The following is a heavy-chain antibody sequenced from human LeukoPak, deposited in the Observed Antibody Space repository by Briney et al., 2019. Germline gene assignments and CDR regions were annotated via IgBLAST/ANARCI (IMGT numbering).Heavy chain of an antibody. D-gene: IGHD3-3*01. J-gene: IGHJ4*02. V-gene: IGHV3-23*01. CDR2: ISGGGSSI. CDR3: AKAFTISGVVAYFDY. CDR1: GFSFNSYT. Sequence: GGSLRLSCAASGFSFNSYTMIWVRQPPGKGLEWVSRISGGGSSIYYADSVEGQFTISRDNSRKTLYLQVNSLRVEDTAVYYCAKAFTISGVVAYFDYWGQGTLVTVSS.